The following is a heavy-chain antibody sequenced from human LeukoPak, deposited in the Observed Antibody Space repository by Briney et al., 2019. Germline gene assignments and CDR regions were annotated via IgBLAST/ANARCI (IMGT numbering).Heavy chain of an antibody. Sequence: SETLSLTSTVSGGSISSYYLSWIRQPAGKGLEWIGRIYTSGSTNYNPSLKSRVTMSVDTSKNQFSLKLSSVTAADTAVYYCARDYYDSSGYGPQVDYWGQGTLVTVSS. CDR2: IYTSGST. V-gene: IGHV4-4*07. CDR3: ARDYYDSSGYGPQVDY. J-gene: IGHJ4*02. D-gene: IGHD3-22*01. CDR1: GGSISSYY.